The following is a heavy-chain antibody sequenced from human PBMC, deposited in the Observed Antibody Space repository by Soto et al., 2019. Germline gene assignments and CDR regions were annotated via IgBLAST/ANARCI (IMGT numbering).Heavy chain of an antibody. J-gene: IGHJ6*02. CDR1: GFTFSNAW. V-gene: IGHV3-15*07. CDR3: TTDQVRWLQHDYYGMDV. D-gene: IGHD5-12*01. Sequence: EVQLVESGGGLVKPGGSLRLSCAASGFTFSNAWMNWVRQAPGKGLEWVGRIKSKTDGGTTDYAAPVKGRFTISRDDSKNTLYLQMNSLKTEDTAVYYCTTDQVRWLQHDYYGMDVWGQGTTVTVSS. CDR2: IKSKTDGGTT.